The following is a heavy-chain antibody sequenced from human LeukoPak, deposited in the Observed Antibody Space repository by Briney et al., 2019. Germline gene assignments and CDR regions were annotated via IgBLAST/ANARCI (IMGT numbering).Heavy chain of an antibody. Sequence: TSETLSLTCTVSGGSISSSSYHWGWIRQSPGKGLEWIGSIYYSGSAYYNPSLKSRVTISVDTSKEQFSLKLTSVTAADTAVYYCARLGGIFDTPYFDYWGQGTLVTVPS. D-gene: IGHD2-15*01. V-gene: IGHV4-39*01. J-gene: IGHJ4*02. CDR2: IYYSGSA. CDR3: ARLGGIFDTPYFDY. CDR1: GGSISSSSYH.